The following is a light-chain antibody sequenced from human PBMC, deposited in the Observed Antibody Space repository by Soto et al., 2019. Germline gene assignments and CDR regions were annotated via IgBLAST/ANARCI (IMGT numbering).Light chain of an antibody. CDR1: SSDVGGYNY. CDR2: EVS. Sequence: QSALTQPPSASGSPGQSVTISCTGTSSDVGGYNYVSWYQQHPGKAPKLMIYEVSKRPSGVPDRFSGSKSGNTASLTVSGLQAEDEPDYNCSSYAGSTVVFGGGTKLTVL. J-gene: IGLJ2*01. V-gene: IGLV2-8*01. CDR3: SSYAGSTVV.